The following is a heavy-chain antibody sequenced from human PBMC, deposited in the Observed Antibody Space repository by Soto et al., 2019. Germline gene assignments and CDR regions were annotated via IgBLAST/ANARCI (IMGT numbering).Heavy chain of an antibody. D-gene: IGHD1-26*01. J-gene: IGHJ4*02. V-gene: IGHV3-7*03. CDR2: IKEDGSEK. CDR1: GFTLSSFW. Sequence: EVQLVESGGGLGQPGGSLRLSCAASGFTLSSFWMSWVRQAPGKGLEWVASIKEDGSEKTYVDSVKGRFSISRDTAKNALYLQMNSLRAEDAAVYYCSSYRTMGCWGQGTPVTVSS. CDR3: SSYRTMGC.